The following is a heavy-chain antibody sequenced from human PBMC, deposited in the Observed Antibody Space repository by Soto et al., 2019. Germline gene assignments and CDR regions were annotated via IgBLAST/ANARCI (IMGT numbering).Heavy chain of an antibody. J-gene: IGHJ4*02. CDR2: ISAYNGNT. V-gene: IGHV1-18*01. CDR3: AGGGPPIDY. Sequence: VQLVQSGAEVKKPGASVTVSCKASGYTFTNFGISWVRQAPEQGLEWMGWISAYNGNTNYAQNFQGRVTIPTDTSTSTAYMELRIMRSVETAVYYCAGGGPPIDYWGQGTLVTLSS. CDR1: GYTFTNFG. D-gene: IGHD3-16*01.